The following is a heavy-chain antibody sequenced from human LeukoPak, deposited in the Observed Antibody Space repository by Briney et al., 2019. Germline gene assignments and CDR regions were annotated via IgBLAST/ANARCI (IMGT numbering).Heavy chain of an antibody. CDR1: GGSISSYH. CDR3: AREMGSGSEFDY. D-gene: IGHD6-19*01. V-gene: IGHV4-59*01. Sequence: SVTLSLTCSGSGGSISSYHWDWIRPAPGQGLEWIGNIYDSGNTNYNPSLKSRVTISVDTSKNQFSLKLSSVTAADTAVYYCAREMGSGSEFDYWGQGTLVTVSS. J-gene: IGHJ4*02. CDR2: IYDSGNT.